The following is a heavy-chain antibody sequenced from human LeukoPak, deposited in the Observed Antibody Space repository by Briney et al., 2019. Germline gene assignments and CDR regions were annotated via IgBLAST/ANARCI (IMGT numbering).Heavy chain of an antibody. J-gene: IGHJ4*02. CDR1: GGSFSGYY. V-gene: IGHV4-34*01. CDR2: INHSGST. CDR3: ARGVPKSIHDY. Sequence: SETLSLTCAVYGGSFSGYYWSWIRQPPGKGLERIGEINHSGSTNYNPSLKSRVTISVDTSKNQFSLKLSSVTAADTAVYYCARGVPKSIHDYWGQGTLVTVSS. D-gene: IGHD5-18*01.